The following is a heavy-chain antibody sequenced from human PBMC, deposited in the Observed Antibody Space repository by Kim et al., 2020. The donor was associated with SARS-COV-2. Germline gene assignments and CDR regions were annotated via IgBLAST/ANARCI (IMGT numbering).Heavy chain of an antibody. V-gene: IGHV4-61*01. J-gene: IGHJ6*01. CDR1: GGSVSIGNHY. Sequence: SETLSLTCSVSGGSVSIGNHYWRCLRPAPGTGREWIGYINYSWHSNYNPSIKSLVTISIDTSNNQVFLNMIPVTAADTALFFCATNRGYYDNSVWYYYY. D-gene: IGHD3-16*01. CDR2: INYSWHS. CDR3: ATNRGYYDNSVWYYYY.